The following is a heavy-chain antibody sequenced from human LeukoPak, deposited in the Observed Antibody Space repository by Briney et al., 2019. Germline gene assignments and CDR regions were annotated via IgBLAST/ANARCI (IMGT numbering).Heavy chain of an antibody. CDR3: ARGAAVGATKFWYFQH. CDR2: IYSGGST. D-gene: IGHD1-26*01. Sequence: PGGSLRLSCAASGFTVSSNYMSWVRQAPGKGLEWVSVIYSGGSTYYADSVKGRFTISRDNSKNTLYLQMNSLRAEDTAMYYCARGAAVGATKFWYFQHWGQGTLVTVSS. J-gene: IGHJ1*01. CDR1: GFTVSSNY. V-gene: IGHV3-66*01.